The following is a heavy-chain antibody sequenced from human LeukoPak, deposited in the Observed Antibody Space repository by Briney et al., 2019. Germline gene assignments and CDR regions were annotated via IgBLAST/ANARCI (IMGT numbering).Heavy chain of an antibody. CDR1: GFTFGDYA. D-gene: IGHD6-25*01. CDR2: IRSKAYGGTT. CDR3: IRELWNSGYENYFGY. J-gene: IGHJ4*02. V-gene: IGHV3-49*04. Sequence: GRSLRLSCTVSGFTFGDYAMKWVRQAPGKGLEWVGCIRSKAYGGTTEYAASVKGRFIISRDDSKSIAYLQMNSLKTEDTAAYYCIRELWNSGYENYFGYWGQGTLVTVSS.